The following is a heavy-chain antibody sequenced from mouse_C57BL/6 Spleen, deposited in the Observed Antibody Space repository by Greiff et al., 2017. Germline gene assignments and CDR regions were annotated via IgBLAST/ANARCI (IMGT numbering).Heavy chain of an antibody. CDR3: AREKRYRYFDV. CDR2: IYPGSGST. CDR1: GYTFTSYG. V-gene: IGHV1-81*01. Sequence: VQLQQSGAELARPGASVKLSCKASGYTFTSYGISWVKQRTGQGLEWIGEIYPGSGSTNYNEKFKSKATLTVDTSSSTAYMQLSSLTSEDSAVYYCAREKRYRYFDVWGTGTTVTVSS. J-gene: IGHJ1*03.